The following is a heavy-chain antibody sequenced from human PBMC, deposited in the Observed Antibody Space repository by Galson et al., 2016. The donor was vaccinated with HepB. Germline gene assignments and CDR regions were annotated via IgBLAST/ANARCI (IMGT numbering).Heavy chain of an antibody. CDR1: GFTFSRYE. J-gene: IGHJ4*02. CDR2: ISSSGTTI. V-gene: IGHV3-48*03. D-gene: IGHD3-9*01. CDR3: AREPVRLDDLLTGPPKNPDY. Sequence: SLRLSCAASGFTFSRYEMNWVRQAPGKGLEWVSYISSSGTTIYYADSVKGRFTISRDNAKNSLSQQMNSLRAEDTAVYYCAREPVRLDDLLTGPPKNPDYWGQGTLVTVSS.